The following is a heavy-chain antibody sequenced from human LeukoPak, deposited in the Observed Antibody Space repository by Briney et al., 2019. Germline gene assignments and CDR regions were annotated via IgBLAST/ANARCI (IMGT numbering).Heavy chain of an antibody. CDR2: MNPNSGNT. D-gene: IGHD4-17*01. J-gene: IGHJ4*02. CDR3: ARGETPYGDYTDTYYFDY. CDR1: GYTFTSYD. V-gene: IGHV1-8*01. Sequence: ASVKVSCKASGYTFTSYDINWVRQATGQGLEWMGWMNPNSGNTGYAQKFQGRVTMTRNTSISTAYMELSSLRSEDTAVYYCARGETPYGDYTDTYYFDYWGQGTLVTVSS.